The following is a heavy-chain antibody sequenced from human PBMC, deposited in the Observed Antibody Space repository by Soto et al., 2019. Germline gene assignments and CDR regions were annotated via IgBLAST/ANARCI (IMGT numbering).Heavy chain of an antibody. Sequence: GGSLRLSCAASGFTFSNYWMSWVRQAPGKGLEWVANIKQDGSEKYYVDSVKGRFTISRDNAKSSLYLQMSSLRAEDTAIYYCATKGSYSSSTEDQGNWFDPWGLGTLVTVSS. CDR3: ATKGSYSSSTEDQGNWFDP. J-gene: IGHJ5*02. D-gene: IGHD6-6*01. CDR1: GFTFSNYW. CDR2: IKQDGSEK. V-gene: IGHV3-7*03.